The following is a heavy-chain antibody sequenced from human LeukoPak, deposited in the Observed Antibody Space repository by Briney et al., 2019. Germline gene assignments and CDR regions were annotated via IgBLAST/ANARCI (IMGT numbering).Heavy chain of an antibody. Sequence: SETLSLTCTVSGDFITAYYWGWIRQPPGKGLEWIGSIYYSGSTYYNPSLKSRVTISVDTSKNQFSLKLSSVTAADTAVYYCARGPMIGGQGTLVTVSS. V-gene: IGHV4-39*07. D-gene: IGHD3-22*01. CDR1: GDFITAYY. CDR2: IYYSGST. CDR3: ARGPMI. J-gene: IGHJ4*02.